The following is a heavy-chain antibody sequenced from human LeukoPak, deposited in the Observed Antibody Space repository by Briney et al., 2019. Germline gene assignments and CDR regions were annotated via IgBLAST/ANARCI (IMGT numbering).Heavy chain of an antibody. J-gene: IGHJ4*02. Sequence: GGSLRLSCAASGFTFSSYWMSWVRQAPGRGLEWVANIKQDGSEKYYVDSVKGRFTISRDNAKNSLYLQMNSLRAEDTAVYYCVIGYCSSTSCYKFDYWGQGTLVTVSS. V-gene: IGHV3-7*01. CDR1: GFTFSSYW. D-gene: IGHD2-2*02. CDR2: IKQDGSEK. CDR3: VIGYCSSTSCYKFDY.